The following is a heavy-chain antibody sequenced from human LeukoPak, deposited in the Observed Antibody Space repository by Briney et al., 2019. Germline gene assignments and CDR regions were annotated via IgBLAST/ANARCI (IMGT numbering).Heavy chain of an antibody. CDR1: GYTFTSYD. Sequence: ASVKVSCKASGYTFTSYDINWVRQATGQGLEWMGWMNPNSGNTGYAQKFQGRVTITRNTSISTAYMELSSLRSEDTAVYYCARRGYSSGWNRFDYWGQGTLVTVSS. CDR2: MNPNSGNT. V-gene: IGHV1-8*03. J-gene: IGHJ4*02. D-gene: IGHD6-25*01. CDR3: ARRGYSSGWNRFDY.